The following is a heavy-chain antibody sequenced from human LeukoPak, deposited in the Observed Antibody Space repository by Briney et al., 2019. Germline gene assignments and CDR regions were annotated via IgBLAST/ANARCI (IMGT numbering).Heavy chain of an antibody. CDR2: IYYSGST. D-gene: IGHD3-3*01. V-gene: IGHV4-59*11. Sequence: PSETLSLTCTVSGGSISSHYWSWIRQPPGKGLEWIGYIYYSGSTNYNPSLKSRVTISVDTSQNQFSLKLSSVTAADTAVYYCARVGFGTYYDFWSGYYFDYWGQGTLVTVSS. CDR3: ARVGFGTYYDFWSGYYFDY. CDR1: GGSISSHY. J-gene: IGHJ4*02.